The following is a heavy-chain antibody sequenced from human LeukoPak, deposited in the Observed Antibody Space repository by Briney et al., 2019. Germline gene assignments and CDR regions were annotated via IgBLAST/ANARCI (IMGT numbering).Heavy chain of an antibody. CDR3: ARSPHILTGENFDY. D-gene: IGHD3-9*01. Sequence: ASVKVSCRASGYSFTAYYMHWVRQAPGQGLEWMGWINPNSGGTNYAQKFQGRVTMTRDTSITTAYMEMSRLRSDDTALYYCARSPHILTGENFDYWGQGTLVTVSS. V-gene: IGHV1-2*02. CDR1: GYSFTAYY. CDR2: INPNSGGT. J-gene: IGHJ4*02.